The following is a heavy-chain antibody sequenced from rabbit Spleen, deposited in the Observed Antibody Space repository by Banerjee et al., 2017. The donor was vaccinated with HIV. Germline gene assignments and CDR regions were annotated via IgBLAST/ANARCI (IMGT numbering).Heavy chain of an antibody. J-gene: IGHJ4*01. V-gene: IGHV1S45*01. CDR2: INIVPGKS. D-gene: IGHD1-1*01. CDR1: GVSFNAKDV. Sequence: EQLEESGGGLVKPVGSLTLIFTASGVSFNAKDVMCWVRQAPGKGLEWIACINIVPGKSVYASWTKGQFTMSRTSSTTMTLQMTRLTAADTATYFCARDLIAVIGWNFNLWGPGTLVTVS. CDR3: ARDLIAVIGWNFNL.